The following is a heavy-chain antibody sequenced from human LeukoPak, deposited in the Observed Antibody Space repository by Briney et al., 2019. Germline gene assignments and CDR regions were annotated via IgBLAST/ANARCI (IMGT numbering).Heavy chain of an antibody. CDR3: ARASWGSGSSNWFDP. CDR2: INPNSGGT. D-gene: IGHD3-10*01. J-gene: IGHJ5*02. V-gene: IGHV1-2*02. CDR1: GYTFTGYY. Sequence: GASVKVSCKASGYTFTGYYMHWVRQAPGQGLEWMGWINPNSGGTNYAQKFQGRVTMTRDTSISTAYMELSRLRSDDTAVYYCARASWGSGSSNWFDPWGQGTLVTVSS.